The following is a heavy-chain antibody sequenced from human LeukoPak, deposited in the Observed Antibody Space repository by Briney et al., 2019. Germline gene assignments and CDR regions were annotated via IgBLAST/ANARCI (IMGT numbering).Heavy chain of an antibody. J-gene: IGHJ3*02. CDR2: IKEDGSEK. V-gene: IGHV3-7*01. CDR3: ARDTMVRGVSAFDI. CDR1: GFTFSSYW. D-gene: IGHD3-10*01. Sequence: PGGSLRLSCAASGFTFSSYWMTWVRQAPGKGLEWVANIKEDGSEKYYVDSVKGRFTISRDNAKNSLHLQMNSLRAEETAVYYCARDTMVRGVSAFDIWGQGTMVTVSS.